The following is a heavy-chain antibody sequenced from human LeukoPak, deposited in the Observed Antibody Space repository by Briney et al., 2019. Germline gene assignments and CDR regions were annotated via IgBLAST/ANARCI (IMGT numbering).Heavy chain of an antibody. CDR1: GFTFSSYA. V-gene: IGHV3-30*04. CDR2: ISYDGSNK. J-gene: IGHJ5*02. Sequence: GGSLRLSCAASGFTFSSYAMHWVRQAPGKGLEWVAVISYDGSNKYYADSVKGRFTISRDNSKNTLYLQMNSLRAEDTAVYYCARDWGIAVAGTNWFDPWGQGTLVTVSS. CDR3: ARDWGIAVAGTNWFDP. D-gene: IGHD6-19*01.